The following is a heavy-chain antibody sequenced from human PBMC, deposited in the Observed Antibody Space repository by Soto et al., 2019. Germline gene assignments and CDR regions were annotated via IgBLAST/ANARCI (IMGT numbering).Heavy chain of an antibody. CDR1: GDTFSRHT. J-gene: IGHJ6*03. CDR3: ARVAEMGTVTKDYYYYMDV. V-gene: IGHV1-69*02. Sequence: QVQLVQSGAEVKKPGSSVKVSCKASGDTFSRHTISWVRQAPGEGLEWMGRIIPILGIGNYAQKIQGRVTITADKSTSTAYMGLSSLRSEDTAVYYCARVAEMGTVTKDYYYYMDVWGKGTTVTVSS. CDR2: IIPILGIG. D-gene: IGHD4-17*01.